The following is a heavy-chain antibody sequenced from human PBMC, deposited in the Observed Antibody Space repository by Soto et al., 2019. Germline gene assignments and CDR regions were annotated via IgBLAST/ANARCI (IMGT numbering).Heavy chain of an antibody. J-gene: IGHJ4*02. CDR3: ASGGSIAAAGTFDY. CDR1: GGSFSGYY. D-gene: IGHD6-13*01. CDR2: INHSGST. V-gene: IGHV4-34*01. Sequence: QVQLQQWGAGLLKPSETLSLTCAVYGGSFSGYYWSWIRQPPGKGLEWIGEINHSGSTNYNPSLKSRVTISVDTSKNQISLKLSSVTAADTAVYYCASGGSIAAAGTFDYWGQGTLVTVSS.